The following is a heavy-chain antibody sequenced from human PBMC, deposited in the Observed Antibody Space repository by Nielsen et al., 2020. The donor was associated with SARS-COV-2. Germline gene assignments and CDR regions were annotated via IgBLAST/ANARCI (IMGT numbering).Heavy chain of an antibody. Sequence: GESLKISCAASGFTFSSYGMHWVRQAPGKGLEWVAVISYDGSNKYYADSVKGRFTISRDNSKNTLYLQMNSLRAEDTAVYYCARDEEWELLPNYYYYGMDVWGQGTTVTVSS. CDR3: ARDEEWELLPNYYYYGMDV. V-gene: IGHV3-30*03. J-gene: IGHJ6*02. D-gene: IGHD1-26*01. CDR2: ISYDGSNK. CDR1: GFTFSSYG.